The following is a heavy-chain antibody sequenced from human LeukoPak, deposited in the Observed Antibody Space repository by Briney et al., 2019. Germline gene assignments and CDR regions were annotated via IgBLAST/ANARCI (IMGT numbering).Heavy chain of an antibody. CDR2: ISSSGSTI. D-gene: IGHD3-22*01. Sequence: GGSLRLSCAASGFIFSSYWMGWVRQAPGKGLEWVSYISSSGSTIYYADSVKGRFTISRDNAKNSLFLQMNSLRAEDTAVYFCARNVYFKDSSGYYYYYYYMDVWGKGTTVTISS. J-gene: IGHJ6*03. V-gene: IGHV3-48*04. CDR3: ARNVYFKDSSGYYYYYYYMDV. CDR1: GFIFSSYW.